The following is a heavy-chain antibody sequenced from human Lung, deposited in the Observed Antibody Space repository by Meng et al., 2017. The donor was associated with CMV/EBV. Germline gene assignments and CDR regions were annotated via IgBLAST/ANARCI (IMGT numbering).Heavy chain of an antibody. J-gene: IGHJ3*02. D-gene: IGHD3-3*01. V-gene: IGHV3-48*03. CDR2: INSGSTNK. CDR3: AREYYGFWCGNCRESFDI. CDR1: GFTLRSYE. Sequence: SRVSSGFTLRSYEMKWVRHAPGKGLEWLSYINSGSTNKKYADTVKGRFTIARDNDKNSLNLQVSSLRAEDTAVYYCAREYYGFWCGNCRESFDIXGQGXTVTVSS.